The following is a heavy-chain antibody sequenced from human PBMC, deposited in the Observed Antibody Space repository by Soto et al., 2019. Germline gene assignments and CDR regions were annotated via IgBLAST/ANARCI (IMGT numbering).Heavy chain of an antibody. J-gene: IGHJ6*02. CDR2: INAGNGNT. Sequence: GASVKVSCKASGYTFTSYAMHWVRQAPGQRLEWMGWINAGNGNTKYSQKFQGRVTITRDTSASTAYMELSSLRSEDTAVYYCARVDYDFWSGYYTSPAQADYGMDVWGQGTTVA. CDR1: GYTFTSYA. D-gene: IGHD3-3*01. CDR3: ARVDYDFWSGYYTSPAQADYGMDV. V-gene: IGHV1-3*01.